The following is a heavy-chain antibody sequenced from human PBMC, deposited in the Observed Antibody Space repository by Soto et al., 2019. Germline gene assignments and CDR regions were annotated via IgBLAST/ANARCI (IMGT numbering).Heavy chain of an antibody. CDR3: ARHYSDPGSGWYWAFDI. Sequence: SETLSLTCTVSGGSISSSIYYWGWIRHPPGKGLEWIGSIYYSGSTYYNPSLKSRVTISVDTSKNQFSLKLSSVTAADTAVYHCARHYSDPGSGWYWAFDIWGQGTMVTVSS. V-gene: IGHV4-39*01. CDR1: GGSISSSIYY. J-gene: IGHJ3*02. D-gene: IGHD6-19*01. CDR2: IYYSGST.